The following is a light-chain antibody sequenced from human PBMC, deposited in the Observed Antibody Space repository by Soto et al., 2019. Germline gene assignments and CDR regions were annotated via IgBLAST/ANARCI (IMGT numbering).Light chain of an antibody. Sequence: DIQMTQSPSSLSASIGDRVTITCRASQTVNTYLHWYQQKPGKAHKLLIYAASNLQSGVPSRLSGSGSGTNFPLSLNSLQPEDFATYECQRGYSNAWTFGQGTKVDIX. CDR2: AAS. CDR3: QRGYSNAWT. J-gene: IGKJ1*01. V-gene: IGKV1-39*01. CDR1: QTVNTY.